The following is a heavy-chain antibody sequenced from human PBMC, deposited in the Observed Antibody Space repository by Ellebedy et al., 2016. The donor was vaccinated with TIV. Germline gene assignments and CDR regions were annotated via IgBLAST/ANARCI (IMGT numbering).Heavy chain of an antibody. CDR1: GFTLRSYG. Sequence: GGSLRLSXAASGFTLRSYGMHWVRQAPGKGLEWVAVISYDGSNKYYADSVKGRFTISRDNSKNTLYLQMNSLRAEDTAVYYCAKDSGTDTGYMDVWGKGTTVTVSS. V-gene: IGHV3-30*18. CDR2: ISYDGSNK. D-gene: IGHD5-18*01. CDR3: AKDSGTDTGYMDV. J-gene: IGHJ6*03.